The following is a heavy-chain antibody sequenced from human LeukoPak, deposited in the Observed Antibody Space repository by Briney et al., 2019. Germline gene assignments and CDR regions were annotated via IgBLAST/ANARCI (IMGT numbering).Heavy chain of an antibody. V-gene: IGHV4-4*09. D-gene: IGHD3-16*01. J-gene: IGHJ4*02. CDR3: ASWYLGYFDY. CDR1: GGSIRSYY. CDR2: IYTSGST. Sequence: SETLSLTCAVSGGSIRSYYCSCIREPPGKGREWIGYIYTSGSTNYNPSLKSQVTISVDTSKNHVSLQLSSVTAGDTVVYYCASWYLGYFDYWGQGTLVTVSS.